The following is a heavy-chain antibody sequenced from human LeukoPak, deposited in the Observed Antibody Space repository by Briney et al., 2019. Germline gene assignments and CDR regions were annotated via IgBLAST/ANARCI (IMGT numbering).Heavy chain of an antibody. CDR1: GFTFSDYY. V-gene: IGHV3-11*06. Sequence: GGSLRLSCAASGFTFSDYYMSWIRQAPGKGLEWVSSISTSSSYIYYADSVKGRFTISRDNAKNSLYLQMNSLRGEDTAVYYCAKGAVVGTDYYYYMDVWGKGTTVTISS. CDR3: AKGAVVGTDYYYYMDV. CDR2: ISTSSSYI. J-gene: IGHJ6*03. D-gene: IGHD6-19*01.